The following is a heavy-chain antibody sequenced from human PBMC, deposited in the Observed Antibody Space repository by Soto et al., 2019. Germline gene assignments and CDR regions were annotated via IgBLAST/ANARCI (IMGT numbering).Heavy chain of an antibody. D-gene: IGHD2-15*01. CDR3: ARQVVAATRPQYGLDV. V-gene: IGHV4-30-4*01. J-gene: IGHJ6*02. CDR1: GGSITSDDYY. CDR2: TYYSGTT. Sequence: SETLSLTCAVSGGSITSDDYYWSWIRQPPGKGLEWIGFTYYSGTTYYNPALKSGVTISVDTSKNQFSLKLSSVTAADTAVYYCARQVVAATRPQYGLDVWGQRTTVTVSS.